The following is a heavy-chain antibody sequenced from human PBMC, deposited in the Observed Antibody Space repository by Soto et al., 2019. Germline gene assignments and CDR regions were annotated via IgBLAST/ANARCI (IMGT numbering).Heavy chain of an antibody. CDR1: GGSISSGGYY. J-gene: IGHJ4*02. CDR2: IYYSGST. D-gene: IGHD1-26*01. CDR3: ARVVRWELLDY. Sequence: QVQLQESGPGLVKPSQTLSLTCTVSGGSISSGGYYWNWIRQHPGKGLEWIGYIYYSGSTYYNPSLKSLVTISVDTSKNQCSLKLSSVTAADTAVYYCARVVRWELLDYWGQGILVTVAS. V-gene: IGHV4-31*01.